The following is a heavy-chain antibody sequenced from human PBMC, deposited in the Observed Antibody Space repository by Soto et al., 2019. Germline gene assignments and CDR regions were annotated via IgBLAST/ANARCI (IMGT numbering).Heavy chain of an antibody. V-gene: IGHV4-59*12. CDR2: IYHSETT. Sequence: PSETLSLTCSVSGGSIGNYYWSWIRQPPGKGLEWIGFIYHSETTNYNPSLKSRVTMSVDTPKNLFSLKLSSVTAADTAVYYCARDSAYHGPWGQGTLVTVSS. J-gene: IGHJ4*02. D-gene: IGHD2-2*01. CDR1: GGSIGNYY. CDR3: ARDSAYHGP.